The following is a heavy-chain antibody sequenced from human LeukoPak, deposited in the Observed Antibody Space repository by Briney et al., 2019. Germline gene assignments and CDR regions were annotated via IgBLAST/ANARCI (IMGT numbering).Heavy chain of an antibody. V-gene: IGHV3-66*04. J-gene: IGHJ4*02. Sequence: GGSLRLSCAASGFTVSSNYMNWVRQAPGKGLEWVSMIYSGGNTFYTDSVKGRFIIPRDNSKNTLDLQMNSLRAEDTAVYYCARRGHGYGSPFDYWGQGTLVTVSS. CDR1: GFTVSSNY. CDR3: ARRGHGYGSPFDY. D-gene: IGHD5-18*01. CDR2: IYSGGNT.